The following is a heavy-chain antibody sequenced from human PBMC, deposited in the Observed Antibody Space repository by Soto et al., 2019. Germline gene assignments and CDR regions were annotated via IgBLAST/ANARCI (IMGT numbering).Heavy chain of an antibody. J-gene: IGHJ4*02. D-gene: IGHD3-16*01. CDR1: GYTFTSYY. Sequence: QVQLVQSGAEVKKPGASVKVSCKASGYTFTSYYMHWVRQAPGQGLEWMGIINPSGGSTSYAQKFQGRVTMTRDTSTSTVYMELSSRRSEDTAVYYCASATTVGDLDYWGQGTLVTVSS. CDR3: ASATTVGDLDY. V-gene: IGHV1-46*01. CDR2: INPSGGST.